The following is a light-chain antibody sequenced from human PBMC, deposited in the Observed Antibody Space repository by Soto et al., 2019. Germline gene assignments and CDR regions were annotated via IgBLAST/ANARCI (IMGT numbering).Light chain of an antibody. CDR1: QTITYR. CDR3: QQYNSYSWT. J-gene: IGKJ1*01. Sequence: DIQMTQSPSTLSASVVDSVTTTCRASQTITYRLAWYQQKPGKAPNLLVYDASSLESGVPSRFSGSGSGTEFTLTISSLQPDDFATYFCQQYNSYSWTFAQGTKVDIK. CDR2: DAS. V-gene: IGKV1-5*01.